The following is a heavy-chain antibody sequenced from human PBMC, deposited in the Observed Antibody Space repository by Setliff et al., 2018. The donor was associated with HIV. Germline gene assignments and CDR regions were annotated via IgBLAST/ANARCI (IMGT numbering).Heavy chain of an antibody. V-gene: IGHV4-39*01. Sequence: SETLSLTCIVSGGSFSSSSYSWGWIRLPPGKGLEWIGSIDYSGSTYYNPSLKTRVTISVDGSKNQFSLKLKSVTAADTAVYYCARWHPPYGFWEEDYWGQGTLVTVSS. CDR1: GGSFSSSSYS. D-gene: IGHD3-10*01. J-gene: IGHJ4*02. CDR3: ARWHPPYGFWEEDY. CDR2: IDYSGST.